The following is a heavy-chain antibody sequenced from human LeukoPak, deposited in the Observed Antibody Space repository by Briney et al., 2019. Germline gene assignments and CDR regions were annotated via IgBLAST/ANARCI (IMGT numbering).Heavy chain of an antibody. J-gene: IGHJ4*02. CDR1: GFTFSNYE. CDR3: ARGRYSGYDFDY. V-gene: IGHV3-48*03. D-gene: IGHD5-12*01. Sequence: GGSLRFSCAASGFTFSNYEMNGVRQAPGKGLEWVSYISSSGSTIYYADSVKGRFTISRDNAKNSLYLQMNSLRAEDTAIYYCARGRYSGYDFDYWGQGALVTVSS. CDR2: ISSSGSTI.